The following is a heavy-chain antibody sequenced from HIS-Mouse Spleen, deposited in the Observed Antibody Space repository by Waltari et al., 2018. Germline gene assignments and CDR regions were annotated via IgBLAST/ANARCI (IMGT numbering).Heavy chain of an antibody. CDR2: IYYSGST. V-gene: IGHV4-39*03. CDR3: SPSLPSLPCSSSSSFYL. CDR1: GGSISSSRYY. J-gene: IGHJ2*01. D-gene: IGHD2-15*01. Sequence: QLQGKEEGGGRAKPSETLSLTCTVAGGSISSSRYYWGWIRQPPGKGLEWIGSIYYSGSTYYNPSLKSRFPLSLPPSKNQFSLTLSSVTAADTALSSSSPSLPSLPCSSSSSFYLWGRGTLVTVSS.